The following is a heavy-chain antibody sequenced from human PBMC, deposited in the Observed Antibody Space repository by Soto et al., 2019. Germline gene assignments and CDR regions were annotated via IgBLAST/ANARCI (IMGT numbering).Heavy chain of an antibody. V-gene: IGHV1-18*04. D-gene: IGHD1-26*01. CDR1: GYTFNRHG. CDR3: ARVRIVGAREIDF. J-gene: IGHJ4*02. CDR2: ISGYNGDI. Sequence: QVHLVQSGGEVKKPGASVKVSCKASGYTFNRHGITWVRQAPGQGLEWMGWISGYNGDINYEQKFQGRVTLSSDTFTGTVYLELKSLRFDDTAVYYCARVRIVGAREIDFWGQGTLVTVSS.